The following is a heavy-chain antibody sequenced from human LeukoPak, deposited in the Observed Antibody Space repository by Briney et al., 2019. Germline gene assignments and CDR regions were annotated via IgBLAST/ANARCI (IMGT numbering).Heavy chain of an antibody. D-gene: IGHD5-18*01. CDR3: ARVHRGYSYGRLDY. CDR1: GFTFSFYS. J-gene: IGHJ4*02. V-gene: IGHV3-48*02. CDR2: ISSSDNTI. Sequence: GGSLRLSCAASGFTFSFYSMNWVRQAPGKGLEWVSYISSSDNTIHYADSVKGRFTISKDNAKNSLYLEMNSLRDEDTAVYYCARVHRGYSYGRLDYWGQGTLVTVSS.